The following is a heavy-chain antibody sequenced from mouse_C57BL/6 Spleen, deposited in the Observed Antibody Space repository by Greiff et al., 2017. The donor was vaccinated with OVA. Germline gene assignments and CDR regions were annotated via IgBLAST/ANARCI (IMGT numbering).Heavy chain of an antibody. J-gene: IGHJ2*01. CDR1: GYSITSGYY. CDR2: ISYDGSN. CDR3: AREGDYYGSSY. V-gene: IGHV3-6*01. D-gene: IGHD1-1*01. Sequence: EVQLVESGPGLVKPSQSLSLTCSVTGYSITSGYYWNWIRQFPGNKLEWMGYISYDGSNNYNPSLKNRISITRDTSKNQFFLKLNSVTTEDTATYYCAREGDYYGSSYWGQGTTLTVSS.